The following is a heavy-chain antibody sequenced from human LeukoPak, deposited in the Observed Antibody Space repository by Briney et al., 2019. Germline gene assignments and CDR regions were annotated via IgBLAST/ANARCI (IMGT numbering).Heavy chain of an antibody. Sequence: PGGSLRLSCAASGFTFSSNYMSWVRQAPGKGLEWVSVIYSDGSTYYADSVKGRFTISRDNSKNTLYLQMNSLRAEDTAVYYCARGVGSGSRLRAGDYWGQGTLVTVSS. J-gene: IGHJ4*02. CDR3: ARGVGSGSRLRAGDY. D-gene: IGHD1-26*01. CDR2: IYSDGST. V-gene: IGHV3-53*01. CDR1: GFTFSSNY.